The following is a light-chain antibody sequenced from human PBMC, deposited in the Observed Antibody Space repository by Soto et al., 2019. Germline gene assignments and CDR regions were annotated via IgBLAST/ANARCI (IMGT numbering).Light chain of an antibody. V-gene: IGKV1-39*01. CDR2: AAS. CDR1: QSTSSW. J-gene: IGKJ1*01. CDR3: QQSYSSPPT. Sequence: DIQITQSPSTLSPSVADRVTITCRDSQSTSSWLDWYQQKLGKAPKILIFAASSLQSGVPSRFSGGRSGPDFTLTISSLQPEDFATYYCQQSYSSPPTFGQGTTV.